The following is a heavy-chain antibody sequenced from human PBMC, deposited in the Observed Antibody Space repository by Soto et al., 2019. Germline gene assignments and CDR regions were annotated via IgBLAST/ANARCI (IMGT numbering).Heavy chain of an antibody. Sequence: RETLTLTCTASSDPISRGLYYWRWVRQPPGKGRAWMGDIYHSASNNYNPSLKSRVTISVDKSKNEFSLKLSSVTAAETAVYYCARSTVEARYSYGWGVVYYYYGMDVWGQGTTVTVS. J-gene: IGHJ6*02. D-gene: IGHD5-18*01. CDR1: SDPISRGLYY. V-gene: IGHV4-4*03. CDR3: ARSTVEARYSYGWGVVYYYYGMDV. CDR2: IYHSASN.